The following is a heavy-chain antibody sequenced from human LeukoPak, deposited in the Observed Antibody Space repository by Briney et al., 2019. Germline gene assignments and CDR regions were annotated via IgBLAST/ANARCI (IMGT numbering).Heavy chain of an antibody. V-gene: IGHV4-61*08. D-gene: IGHD3-16*01. CDR3: ARDLFMSDAFDI. CDR2: IYYSGST. Sequence: PSETLSLTCTVSGGSISSGGYYWSWIRQHPGKGLEWIGYIYYSGSTNYNPSLKSRVTISVDTSKNQFSLKLSSVTAADTAVYYCARDLFMSDAFDIWGQGTMVTVSS. J-gene: IGHJ3*02. CDR1: GGSISSGGYY.